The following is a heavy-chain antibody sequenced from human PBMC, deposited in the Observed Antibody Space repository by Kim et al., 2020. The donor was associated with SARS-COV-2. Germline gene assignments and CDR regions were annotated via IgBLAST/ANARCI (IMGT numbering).Heavy chain of an antibody. J-gene: IGHJ5*02. Sequence: GGSLRLSCAASGFTFSDYWMNWVRQAPGKGLEWVANINQDGSEKFYVDSVKGRFTMSRDNAKNSLYLQMDSLRVEDTAVYYCARGLLIGGSFYFDPWGQGTLVTVSS. CDR1: GFTFSDYW. D-gene: IGHD2-15*01. CDR2: INQDGSEK. CDR3: ARGLLIGGSFYFDP. V-gene: IGHV3-7*01.